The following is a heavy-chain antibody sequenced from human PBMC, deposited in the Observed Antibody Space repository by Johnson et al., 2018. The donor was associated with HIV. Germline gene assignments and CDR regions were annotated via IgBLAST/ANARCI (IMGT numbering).Heavy chain of an antibody. V-gene: IGHV3-30*04. D-gene: IGHD7-27*01. CDR2: ISYDGNNK. Sequence: VQLVESGGGLVQPGGSLRLSCAASGFTFSNYAMHWVRQAPGKGLEWVAVISYDGNNKYYADSLKGRFTISRDNSKNKVYLQMNSLRAEDTAVYYCARDFGLFLGKDDAFDIWGQGTMVTVSS. CDR1: GFTFSNYA. J-gene: IGHJ3*02. CDR3: ARDFGLFLGKDDAFDI.